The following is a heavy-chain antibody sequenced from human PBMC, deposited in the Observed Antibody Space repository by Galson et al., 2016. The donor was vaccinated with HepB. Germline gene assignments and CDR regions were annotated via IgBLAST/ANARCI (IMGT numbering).Heavy chain of an antibody. Sequence: SLRLSCAASGFTFSNAWMSWVRQAPGKGLEWVGRVKSKIGGGTTDYAAPVKGRFTISRDDSKNTLYLQMNSLKTEDTAVYYCTTVGGANENYDFWSGYFHYFDYWGQGTLVTVSS. J-gene: IGHJ4*02. CDR2: VKSKIGGGTT. D-gene: IGHD3-3*01. V-gene: IGHV3-15*01. CDR1: GFTFSNAW. CDR3: TTVGGANENYDFWSGYFHYFDY.